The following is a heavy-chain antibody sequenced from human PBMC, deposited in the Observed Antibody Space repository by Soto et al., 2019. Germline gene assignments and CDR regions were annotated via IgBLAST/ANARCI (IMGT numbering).Heavy chain of an antibody. V-gene: IGHV1-69*01. CDR1: GGTFSSYA. D-gene: IGHD2-2*01. Sequence: QVQLVQSGAEVKKPGSSVKVSCKASGGTFSSYAISWVRQAPGQGLEWMGGIIPIFGTGNYAQKFQGRVTITADESTSTAYMELSSLRSEDTAVYYCARGDCSSTSCRPYYFDYWGQGTLVTVSS. J-gene: IGHJ4*02. CDR2: IIPIFGTG. CDR3: ARGDCSSTSCRPYYFDY.